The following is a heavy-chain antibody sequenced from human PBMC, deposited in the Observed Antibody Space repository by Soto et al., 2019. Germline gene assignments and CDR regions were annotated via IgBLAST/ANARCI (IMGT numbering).Heavy chain of an antibody. CDR3: ARDSNNRPYGMDI. Sequence: EVQLVESGGGLVKPGGSLRLSCAASGFTFSSYSINWVRQAPGKGLEWVSSISSSGDYIYYADSVKGRFTISRDNAKNSLFLQINSLTPENSAVYYCARDSNNRPYGMDIWGQGTTITVPS. V-gene: IGHV3-21*01. D-gene: IGHD4-4*01. CDR1: GFTFSSYS. J-gene: IGHJ6*02. CDR2: ISSSGDYI.